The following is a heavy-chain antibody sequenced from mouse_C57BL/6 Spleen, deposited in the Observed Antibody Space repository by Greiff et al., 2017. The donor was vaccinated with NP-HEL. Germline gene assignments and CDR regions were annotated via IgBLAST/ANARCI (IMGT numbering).Heavy chain of an antibody. CDR2: ISDGGSYT. CDR1: GFTFSSYA. J-gene: IGHJ2*01. D-gene: IGHD4-1*01. CDR3: AREGWDEAY. Sequence: EVMLVESGGGLVKPGGSLKLSCAASGFTFSSYAMSWVRQTPEKRLEWVATISDGGSYTYYPDNVKGRFTISRDNAKNNLYLQMSHLKSEDTAMYYCAREGWDEAYWGQGTTLTVSS. V-gene: IGHV5-4*01.